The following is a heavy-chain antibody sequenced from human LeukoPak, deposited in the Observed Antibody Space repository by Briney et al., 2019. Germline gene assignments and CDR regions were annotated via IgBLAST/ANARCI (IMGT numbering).Heavy chain of an antibody. D-gene: IGHD3-22*01. J-gene: IGHJ4*02. CDR3: AKAQLTDYYDSSGSSFDY. CDR1: GFTFDDYT. Sequence: AGGSLRLSCAASGFTFDDYTMHWVRQTPGQGLEWVSLISWDGGSTYYADSVKGRFTISRDNSKNSLYLQMNSLRTEDTALYYCAKAQLTDYYDSSGSSFDYWGQGTLVTVSS. CDR2: ISWDGGST. V-gene: IGHV3-43*01.